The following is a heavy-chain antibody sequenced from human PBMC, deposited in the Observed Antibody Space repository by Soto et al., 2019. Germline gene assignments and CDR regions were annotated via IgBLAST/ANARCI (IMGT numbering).Heavy chain of an antibody. CDR3: ARVRLTLEMATLFDY. D-gene: IGHD5-12*01. CDR1: GGSISSGDYY. V-gene: IGHV4-30-4*01. J-gene: IGHJ4*02. CDR2: IYYSGST. Sequence: KPSETLSLTCTVSGGSISSGDYYWSWIRQPPGKGLEWIGYIYYSGSTYYNPSLKSRVTISVDTSKNQFSLKLSSVTAADTAVYYCARVRLTLEMATLFDYWGQGTLVTVSS.